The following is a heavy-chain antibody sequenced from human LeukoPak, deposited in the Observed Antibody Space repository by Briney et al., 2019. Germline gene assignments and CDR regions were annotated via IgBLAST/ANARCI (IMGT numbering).Heavy chain of an antibody. CDR3: AIGATISETGYLDF. CDR1: GGSFSRYY. CDR2: IDHRGDT. D-gene: IGHD5-24*01. Sequence: SETLSLTCAVYGGSFSRYYWSWIRQCPGEGLEWIAEIDHRGDTNYNPSVKSRVTISVDKSKNQFSLKMRSLSAADTALYYCAIGATISETGYLDFWGHGTLVTVSS. J-gene: IGHJ4*03. V-gene: IGHV4-34*01.